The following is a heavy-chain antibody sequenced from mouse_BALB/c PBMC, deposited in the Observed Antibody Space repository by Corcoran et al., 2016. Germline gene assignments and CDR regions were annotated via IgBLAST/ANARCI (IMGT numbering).Heavy chain of an antibody. V-gene: IGHV3-6*02. CDR1: GYSITSGYY. J-gene: IGHJ2*01. Sequence: DVQLQESGPGLVKPSQSLSLTCSVTGYSITSGYYWNWIRQFPGNKLEWMGYISYDGSNNYNPSLKNRISITRDTSKNQFFLKLNSVTTEETATYYCARERSYYFDYWGQGTTLTVSS. CDR3: ARERSYYFDY. D-gene: IGHD1-1*01. CDR2: ISYDGSN.